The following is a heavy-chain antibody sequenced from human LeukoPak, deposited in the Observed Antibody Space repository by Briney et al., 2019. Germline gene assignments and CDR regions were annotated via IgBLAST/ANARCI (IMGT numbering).Heavy chain of an antibody. CDR1: GGTFSSYA. V-gene: IGHV1-69*13. Sequence: ASVKVSCKASGGTFSSYAIGWVRQAPGQGLEWMGGIIPIFGTANYAQKFQGRVTITADESTSTAYMELSSLRSEDTAVYYCARGGLSRYYYDSSGYYHAFDIWGQGTMVTVSS. CDR3: ARGGLSRYYYDSSGYYHAFDI. J-gene: IGHJ3*02. D-gene: IGHD3-22*01. CDR2: IIPIFGTA.